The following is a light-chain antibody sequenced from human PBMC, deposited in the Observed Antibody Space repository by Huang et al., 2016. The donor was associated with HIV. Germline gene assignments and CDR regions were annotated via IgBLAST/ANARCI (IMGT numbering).Light chain of an antibody. CDR1: QDISNF. J-gene: IGKJ2*01. V-gene: IGKV1-NL1*01. CDR3: QQYSRAPFT. Sequence: DIQMTQSPSSLSASVGDRVTITCRASQDISNFLAWYQQKPGKAPSLLIYGTSGLGIGVPARFSGSGSGTDYTLSINGLLPEDFATYFCQQYSRAPFTFGQGTKLQIK. CDR2: GTS.